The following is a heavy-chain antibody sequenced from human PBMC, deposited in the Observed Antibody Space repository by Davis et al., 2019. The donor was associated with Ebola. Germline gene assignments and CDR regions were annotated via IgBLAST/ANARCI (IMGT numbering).Heavy chain of an antibody. CDR2: IKKDGIQK. Sequence: GGSLRLSCAASGFTFSSYWMSWVRQAPGKGLEWVATIKKDGIQKYYVDSVKGRFIISRDNAKNLLYLQMNSLRDDDTAVYYCAKIVSGYWGQGTLVTVSS. CDR1: GFTFSSYW. V-gene: IGHV3-7*03. D-gene: IGHD2/OR15-2a*01. J-gene: IGHJ4*02. CDR3: AKIVSGY.